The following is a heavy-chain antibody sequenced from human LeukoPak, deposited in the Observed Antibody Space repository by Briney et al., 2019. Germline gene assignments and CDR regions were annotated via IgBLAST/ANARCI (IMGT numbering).Heavy chain of an antibody. CDR3: AKAGVWLPAV. V-gene: IGHV4-4*02. CDR1: GGSVSSDNW. CDR2: IHHSGNT. D-gene: IGHD3-9*01. Sequence: PSETLSLTCAVSGGSVSSDNWWSWVRQPPGKGLEWIGEIHHSGNTNYSPSLKSRVTISLDKSWNQFSLKLNSVTAADTAVYYCAKAGVWLPAVWGQGTLVTVSS. J-gene: IGHJ4*02.